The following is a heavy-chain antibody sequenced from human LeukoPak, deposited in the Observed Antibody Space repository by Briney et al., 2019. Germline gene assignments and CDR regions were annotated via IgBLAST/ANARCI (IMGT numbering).Heavy chain of an antibody. J-gene: IGHJ4*02. CDR2: ISGSGGST. CDR1: GFTFSSYA. V-gene: IGHV3-23*01. Sequence: GGTLRLSCAVSGFTFSSYAMSWVRQAPGKGLEWVSAISGSGGSTYYADSVKGRFTISRDNSKHTLYLQMNSLRAEDTAVYCCAKSPAEYQLLFPFDYWGQGTLVTVSS. D-gene: IGHD2-2*01. CDR3: AKSPAEYQLLFPFDY.